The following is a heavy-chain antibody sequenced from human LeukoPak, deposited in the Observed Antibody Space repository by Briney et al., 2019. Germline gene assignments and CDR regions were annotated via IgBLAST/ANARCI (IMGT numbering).Heavy chain of an antibody. Sequence: GGSLRLSCAASGFTFSSSAMSWVRQAPGKGLEWVSAISNNGGYTYYADSVQGRFTISRDNSKSTLCLQMNSLRAEDTGVYYCAKDHYWSIDYWGRGTLVTVSS. V-gene: IGHV3-23*01. CDR3: AKDHYWSIDY. J-gene: IGHJ4*02. CDR2: ISNNGGYT. CDR1: GFTFSSSA. D-gene: IGHD3-3*01.